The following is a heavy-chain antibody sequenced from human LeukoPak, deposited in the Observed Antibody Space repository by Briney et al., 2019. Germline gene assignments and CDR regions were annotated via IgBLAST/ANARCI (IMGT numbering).Heavy chain of an antibody. Sequence: ASVKVSCKASGYTFTSYGISWVRQAPGQGLEWMGWISAYNGNTNYAQKLQGRVTMTTDTSTTISTGYMELRRLRSDDTAVYYCARTPVGTMVRGGLYCYGMDVWGQGTTVAVSS. CDR2: ISAYNGNT. J-gene: IGHJ6*02. CDR3: ARTPVGTMVRGGLYCYGMDV. D-gene: IGHD3-10*01. V-gene: IGHV1-18*01. CDR1: GYTFTSYG.